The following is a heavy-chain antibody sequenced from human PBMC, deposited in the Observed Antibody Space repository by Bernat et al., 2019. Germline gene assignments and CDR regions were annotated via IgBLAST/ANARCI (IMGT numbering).Heavy chain of an antibody. CDR1: GGSISSSSYY. CDR3: ARGLYSSGPLSHFDY. Sequence: QLQLQESGPGLVKPSETLSLTCTVSGGSISSSSYYWGWIRQPPGKGLEWIGSIYYSGSTYYNPSLKSRVTISVDTSKNQFSLKLSSVTAADTAVYYCARGLYSSGPLSHFDYWGQGTLVTVSS. D-gene: IGHD6-19*01. J-gene: IGHJ4*02. CDR2: IYYSGST. V-gene: IGHV4-39*01.